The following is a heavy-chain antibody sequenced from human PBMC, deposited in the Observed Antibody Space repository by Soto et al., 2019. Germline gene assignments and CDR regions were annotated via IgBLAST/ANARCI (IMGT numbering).Heavy chain of an antibody. D-gene: IGHD6-13*01. V-gene: IGHV5-10-1*01. CDR2: IDPSDSYT. CDR1: GYSFTSYW. Sequence: PGESLKISCKGSGYSFTSYWISCVRQMPGKGLEWMGRIDPSDSYTNYSPSFQGHVTISADKSISTAYLQWSSLKASDTAMYYCARHKGGQQLDWFDPWGQGNLVTVSS. CDR3: ARHKGGQQLDWFDP. J-gene: IGHJ5*02.